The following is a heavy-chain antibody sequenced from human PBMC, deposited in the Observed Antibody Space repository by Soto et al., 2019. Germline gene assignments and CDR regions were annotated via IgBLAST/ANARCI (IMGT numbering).Heavy chain of an antibody. J-gene: IGHJ6*02. CDR3: ARVTPGNNLYYFSGLDV. V-gene: IGHV3-30-3*01. Sequence: QVHLVESGGGVVQPGRSLRLSCVASGFTFDTYGIHWVRQAPGKGLQWVALISYEGSNTYYEDSVRGRFTISRDNSKNTLYLQINALRPEDTGVYYCARVTPGNNLYYFSGLDVWGQGTSVTVSS. CDR2: ISYEGSNT. CDR1: GFTFDTYG. D-gene: IGHD1-1*01.